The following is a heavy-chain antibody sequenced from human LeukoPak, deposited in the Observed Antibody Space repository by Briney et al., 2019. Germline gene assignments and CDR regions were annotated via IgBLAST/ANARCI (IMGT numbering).Heavy chain of an antibody. CDR2: IYYSGST. V-gene: IGHV4-39*02. CDR1: GGSISSSSYY. J-gene: IGHJ6*02. Sequence: PSETLSLTCTVSGGSISSSSYYWGWIRQPPGKGLEWIGSIYYSGSTYYNPSLKSRVTISVDTSKNQFSLKLNSVTAADTAVYYCARDPYDFWSGFTYYYYGMDVWGQGTTVTVSS. D-gene: IGHD3-3*01. CDR3: ARDPYDFWSGFTYYYYGMDV.